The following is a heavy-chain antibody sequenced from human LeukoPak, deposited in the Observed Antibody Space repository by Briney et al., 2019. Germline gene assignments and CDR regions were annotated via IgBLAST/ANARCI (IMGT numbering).Heavy chain of an antibody. J-gene: IGHJ6*03. D-gene: IGHD6-6*01. CDR1: GYTFTSYG. V-gene: IGHV1-18*01. CDR3: ARAARAAREYYYYYMDV. Sequence: ASVKVSCKASGYTFTSYGISWVRQAPGQGLEWMGWISAYNGNTNYAQKLQGRVTMTTDTSTSTAYMELRSLRSEDTAVYYCARAARAAREYYYYYMDVWGKGTTVTISS. CDR2: ISAYNGNT.